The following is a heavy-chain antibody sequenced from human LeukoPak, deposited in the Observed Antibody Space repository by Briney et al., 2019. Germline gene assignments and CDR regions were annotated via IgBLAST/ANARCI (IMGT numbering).Heavy chain of an antibody. CDR1: GGTFSSYA. Sequence: ASVKVSCKASGGTFSSYAISWVRQAPGQGLEWMGRIIPIFGIANYAQKFQGRVTITADKSTSTAYTELSSLRSEDTAVYYCARDGGQLVPSILYYYYGMDVWGQGTTVTVSS. CDR2: IIPIFGIA. J-gene: IGHJ6*02. D-gene: IGHD6-6*01. V-gene: IGHV1-69*04. CDR3: ARDGGQLVPSILYYYYGMDV.